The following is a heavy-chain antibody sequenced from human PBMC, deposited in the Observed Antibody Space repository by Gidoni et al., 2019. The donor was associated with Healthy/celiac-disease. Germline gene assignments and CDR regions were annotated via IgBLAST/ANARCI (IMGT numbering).Heavy chain of an antibody. Sequence: QVHLVASGRGVVQPGRSLRLSCAASGFTFSSYAMHWVRQAAGKGLEWVAVISYDGSNKYYADSVKGRFTISRDNSKNTLYLQMNSRRAEDTAVYYCARGVAPKVVPAAMGLDYWGQGTLVTVSS. CDR2: ISYDGSNK. CDR3: ARGVAPKVVPAAMGLDY. J-gene: IGHJ4*02. D-gene: IGHD2-2*01. CDR1: GFTFSSYA. V-gene: IGHV3-30-3*01.